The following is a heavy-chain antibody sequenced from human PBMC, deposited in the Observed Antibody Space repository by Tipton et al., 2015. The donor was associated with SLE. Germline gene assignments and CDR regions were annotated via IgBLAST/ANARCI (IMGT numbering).Heavy chain of an antibody. D-gene: IGHD7-27*01. J-gene: IGHJ6*03. Sequence: TLSLTCTVSGGSVSSYYWSWIRQPPGKGLEWIGYIYFSGATSYNPSLQSRVSISVDTSKNQFSLKLSSVTAADTAVYYCARGTKLGNHYYYYYMDVWGKGTTVTVSS. CDR3: ARGTKLGNHYYYYYMDV. CDR2: IYFSGAT. V-gene: IGHV4-59*02. CDR1: GGSVSSYY.